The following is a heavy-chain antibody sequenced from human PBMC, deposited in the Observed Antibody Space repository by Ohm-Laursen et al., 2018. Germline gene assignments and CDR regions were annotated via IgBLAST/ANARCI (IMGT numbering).Heavy chain of an antibody. Sequence: SQTLSLTCTVSGGSISSGGYYWSWIRQHPGKGLEWIGYIYYSGSTYYNPSLKSRVTISVDTSKNQFSLKLSSVTAADTAVYYCTRDSYGGEAFDIWGQGTMVTVSS. CDR2: IYYSGST. D-gene: IGHD4-17*01. CDR1: GGSISSGGYY. J-gene: IGHJ3*02. CDR3: TRDSYGGEAFDI. V-gene: IGHV4-31*03.